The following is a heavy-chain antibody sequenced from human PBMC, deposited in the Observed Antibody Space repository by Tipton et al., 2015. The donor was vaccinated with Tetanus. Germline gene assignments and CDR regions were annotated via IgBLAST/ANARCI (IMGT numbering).Heavy chain of an antibody. CDR2: INLNSGGT. CDR1: GYTFTGYY. CDR3: GRASGYHYGSGSYYSGEAY. D-gene: IGHD3-10*01. Sequence: QVQLVQSGPEVKKPGASVKVSCKASGYTFTGYYMHWGRQAPGQGLEWIGWINLNSGGTHYAQKFQGRVTMTTDTSTSTASMEVRHLTYDDTAVYYCGRASGYHYGSGSYYSGEAYWGQGTLVPVSS. V-gene: IGHV1-2*02. J-gene: IGHJ4*02.